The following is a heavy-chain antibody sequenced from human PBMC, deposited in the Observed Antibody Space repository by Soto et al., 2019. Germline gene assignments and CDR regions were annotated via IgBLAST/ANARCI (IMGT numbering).Heavy chain of an antibody. CDR3: AKEALKTPVTGPVDC. CDR2: ISGSSGST. CDR1: GFTFSSYA. Sequence: GGSLRLSCTASGFTFSSYAMSWVRQAPGKGLEWVSSISGSSGSTSYADSVKGSGTISRDSSKNTLYLEMRGLRVEDTAVYYFAKEALKTPVTGPVDCWGQGTVVTVSS. D-gene: IGHD6-19*01. J-gene: IGHJ4*02. V-gene: IGHV3-23*01.